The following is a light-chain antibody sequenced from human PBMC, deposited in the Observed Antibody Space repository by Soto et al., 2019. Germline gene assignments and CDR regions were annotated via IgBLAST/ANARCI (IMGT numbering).Light chain of an antibody. CDR3: ASWDDSLGGHVV. V-gene: IGLV1-40*01. Sequence: QSVLTQPPSVSGAPGQRVTISCTGSSSNIGAGYDVHWYQQRPGTAPKLLIFGNINRPSGVPDRFSGSKSGTSASLTITGLQAEDEGDYYCASWDDSLGGHVVFGGGTKLTVL. CDR1: SSNIGAGYD. CDR2: GNI. J-gene: IGLJ2*01.